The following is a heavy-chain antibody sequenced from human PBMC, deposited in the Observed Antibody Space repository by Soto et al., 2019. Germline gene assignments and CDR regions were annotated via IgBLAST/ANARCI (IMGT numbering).Heavy chain of an antibody. CDR1: GFTVSSNY. CDR3: AKVSQPLQLLWFGESPEQSWFDP. Sequence: GGSLRLSCAASGFTVSSNYMSWVRQAPGKGLEWVSVIYSGGSTYYADSVKCRFTISRDNSKNTLYLQMNSLRAEDTAVYYCAKVSQPLQLLWFGESPEQSWFDPWGQGTLVTVS. J-gene: IGHJ5*02. D-gene: IGHD3-10*01. V-gene: IGHV3-53*01. CDR2: IYSGGST.